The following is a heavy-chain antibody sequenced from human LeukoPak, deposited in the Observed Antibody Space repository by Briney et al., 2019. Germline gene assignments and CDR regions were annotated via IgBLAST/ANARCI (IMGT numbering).Heavy chain of an antibody. V-gene: IGHV3-49*04. CDR3: TRGGPGDY. CDR1: GFTFGDYA. D-gene: IGHD3-10*01. Sequence: GGSLRLSCTASGFTFGDYAMSWVRQAPGKGLEWIGFIRTKAYGGTTEYAASVKGRFTISRDDSKGIAYLQMNSLKTEDTAVYYCTRGGPGDYWGQGTLVTVSS. J-gene: IGHJ4*02. CDR2: IRTKAYGGTT.